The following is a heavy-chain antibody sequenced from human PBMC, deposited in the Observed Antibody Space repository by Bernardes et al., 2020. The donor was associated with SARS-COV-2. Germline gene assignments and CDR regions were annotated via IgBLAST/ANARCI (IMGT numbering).Heavy chain of an antibody. CDR2: ISASSCNP. CDR1: GYTFTSFC. D-gene: IGHD1-7*01. Sequence: SEKVSCKASGYTFTSFCISWVRQAPGRGLEWMGWISASSCNPNYAQRFQGRVTMTTDTSTSTVYMEQRSLRTDETAVYYCARDRASWNYITRPGYWGQGTLVSVSS. J-gene: IGHJ4*02. CDR3: ARDRASWNYITRPGY. V-gene: IGHV1-18*01.